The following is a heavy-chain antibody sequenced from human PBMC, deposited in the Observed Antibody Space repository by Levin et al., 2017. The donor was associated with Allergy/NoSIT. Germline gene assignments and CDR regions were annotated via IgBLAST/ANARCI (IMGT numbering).Heavy chain of an antibody. CDR2: FDPEDGET. D-gene: IGHD4-23*01. Sequence: ASVKVSCKVSGYTLTELSMHWVRQAPGKGLEWMGGFDPEDGETIYAQKFQGRVTMTEDTSTDTAYMELSSLRSEDTAVYYCALVVTPFWYFDLWGRGTLVTVSS. J-gene: IGHJ2*01. CDR3: ALVVTPFWYFDL. V-gene: IGHV1-24*01. CDR1: GYTLTELS.